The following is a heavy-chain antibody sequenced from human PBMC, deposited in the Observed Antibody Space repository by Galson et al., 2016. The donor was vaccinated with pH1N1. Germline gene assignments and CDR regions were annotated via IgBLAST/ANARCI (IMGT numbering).Heavy chain of an antibody. CDR2: ISGNGGST. D-gene: IGHD3-22*01. Sequence: SLRLSCAASGFTFSSYAMIWVRQAPGQGLEWVSTISGNGGSTYYADSVKGRFTVTRDSSMNTLYLQMNSLRAENTAVYYCVKDLRDIVVLIDLTQYWGQGTLVTVSS. V-gene: IGHV3-23*01. J-gene: IGHJ4*02. CDR1: GFTFSSYA. CDR3: VKDLRDIVVLIDLTQY.